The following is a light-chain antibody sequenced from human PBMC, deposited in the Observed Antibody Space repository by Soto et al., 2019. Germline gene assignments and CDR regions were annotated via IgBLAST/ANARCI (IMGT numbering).Light chain of an antibody. CDR2: EVS. CDR3: SSYSISTAYL. V-gene: IGLV2-14*01. CDR1: SSDVGGYDY. J-gene: IGLJ1*01. Sequence: LTQPASVSGSPGQSITISCTGTSSDVGGYDYVSWYQLHPGKAPKLMVFEVSNRPSGVSYRFSGSKSGNTASLTISGLQAEDEADYFCSSYSISTAYLFGTGTTVTVL.